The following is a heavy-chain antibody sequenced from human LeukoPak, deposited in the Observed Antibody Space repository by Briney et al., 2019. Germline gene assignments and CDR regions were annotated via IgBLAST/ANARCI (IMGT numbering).Heavy chain of an antibody. Sequence: SETLSLTCTVSGGSISSYYWSWIRQPAGKGLEWIGYIYDSGSTNYNPSLKSRVTISVDTSKNQFSLKLSSVTAAGTAVYYCARGGSGYDSFYYYGMDVWGQGTTVTVSS. J-gene: IGHJ6*02. V-gene: IGHV4-59*01. CDR2: IYDSGST. D-gene: IGHD5-12*01. CDR3: ARGGSGYDSFYYYGMDV. CDR1: GGSISSYY.